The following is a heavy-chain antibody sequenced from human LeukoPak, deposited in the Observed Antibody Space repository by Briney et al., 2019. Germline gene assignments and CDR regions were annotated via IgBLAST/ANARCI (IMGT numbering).Heavy chain of an antibody. Sequence: GASVKVSCKASVYTFTGYHMHWVRQAPGQGLEWMGRINPNSGDTNYAQKFQGRVTMTRDTSISTAYMELSRLRSDDTAVYYCARDYCSSTSCLFDYWGQGTLVTVSS. CDR2: INPNSGDT. CDR3: ARDYCSSTSCLFDY. V-gene: IGHV1-2*06. J-gene: IGHJ4*02. CDR1: VYTFTGYH. D-gene: IGHD2-2*01.